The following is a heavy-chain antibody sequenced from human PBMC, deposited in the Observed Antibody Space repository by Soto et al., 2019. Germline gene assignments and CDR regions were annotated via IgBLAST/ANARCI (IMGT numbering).Heavy chain of an antibody. D-gene: IGHD3-16*01. V-gene: IGHV4-31*03. J-gene: IGHJ5*02. CDR2: IYYSGST. Sequence: SLSLTCTVSGGSISSGGYYWSWIRQHPGKGLEWIGYIYYSGSTYYNPSLKSRVTISVDTSKNQFSLKLSSVTAADTAVYYCARGRRQGGYWFDPWGQGTLVSVSS. CDR3: ARGRRQGGYWFDP. CDR1: GGSISSGGYY.